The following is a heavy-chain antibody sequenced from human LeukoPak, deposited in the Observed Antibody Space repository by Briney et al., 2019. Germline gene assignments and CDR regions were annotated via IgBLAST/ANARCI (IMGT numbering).Heavy chain of an antibody. J-gene: IGHJ3*02. CDR1: GFTFSSYS. V-gene: IGHV3-21*01. D-gene: IGHD6-13*01. Sequence: PGGSLRLSCAASGFTFSSYSMNWVRQAPGKGLEWVSSISSSSSYIYYADSVKGRFTISRDNAKNSLYLQMNSLRAEDTAVYYCARVWGSWSLAFDIWGQGTMVTVSS. CDR2: ISSSSSYI. CDR3: ARVWGSWSLAFDI.